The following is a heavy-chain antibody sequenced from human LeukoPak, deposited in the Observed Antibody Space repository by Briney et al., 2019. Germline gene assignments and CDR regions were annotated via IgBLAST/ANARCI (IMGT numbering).Heavy chain of an antibody. CDR1: GFTFSRYW. Sequence: GGSLRLSCAASGFTFSRYWMSWVRQAPGKGLEWVANIKQDGNEKYYVDSVKGRFTISRDNAKNSLYLQMNSLRAEDTALYYCVQGPYLDYWGQGTLVTVSS. CDR2: IKQDGNEK. D-gene: IGHD2-21*01. V-gene: IGHV3-7*01. J-gene: IGHJ4*02. CDR3: VQGPYLDY.